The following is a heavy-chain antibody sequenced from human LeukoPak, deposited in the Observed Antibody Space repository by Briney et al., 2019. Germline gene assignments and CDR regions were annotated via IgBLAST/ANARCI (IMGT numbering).Heavy chain of an antibody. J-gene: IGHJ4*02. CDR1: GFTFSSYG. D-gene: IGHD4-17*01. V-gene: IGHV3-30*03. Sequence: PGRSLRPSCAASGFTFSSYGMHWVRQAPGKGLEWVAVISYDGSNKYYADSVKGRFTISRDNSKNTLYLQMNSLRAEDTAVYYCAREDEFGDHYFASWGQGTLVTVSS. CDR3: AREDEFGDHYFAS. CDR2: ISYDGSNK.